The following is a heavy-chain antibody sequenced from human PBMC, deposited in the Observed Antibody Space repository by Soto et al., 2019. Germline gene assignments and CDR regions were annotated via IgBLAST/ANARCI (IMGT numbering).Heavy chain of an antibody. V-gene: IGHV4-38-2*02. CDR2: MYHSGST. D-gene: IGHD3-22*01. CDR3: AREDYYDSSGYYKGLNWFDP. J-gene: IGHJ5*02. CDR1: GYSISSGYY. Sequence: SETLSLTCAVSGYSISSGYYWGWIRQPPGMGLEWIGSMYHSGSTDYNPSLKSRVTISVDTSKNQFSLKLSSVTAADTAVYYCAREDYYDSSGYYKGLNWFDPWGQGTLVTVSS.